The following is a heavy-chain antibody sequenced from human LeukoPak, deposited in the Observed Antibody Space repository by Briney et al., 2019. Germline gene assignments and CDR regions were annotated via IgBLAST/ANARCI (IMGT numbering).Heavy chain of an antibody. J-gene: IGHJ4*02. D-gene: IGHD3-22*01. V-gene: IGHV3-9*01. CDR1: GFTFDDYA. CDR2: ISWNSGSI. Sequence: TGRSLRLSCAASGFTFDDYAMHWVRQAPGKGLEWVSGISWNSGSIVYADSVKGRFTISRDNAKNSLYLQMNSLRAEDTALYYCAKDLSYYYDSSGYDYWGQGTLVTVSS. CDR3: AKDLSYYYDSSGYDY.